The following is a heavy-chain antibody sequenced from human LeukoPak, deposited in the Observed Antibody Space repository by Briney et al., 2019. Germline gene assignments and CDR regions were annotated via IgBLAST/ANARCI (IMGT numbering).Heavy chain of an antibody. J-gene: IGHJ4*02. Sequence: GCPRLFCAGSSFFFRSYEMNRVRQAPGEGLEWVSVISGSGRNTDYADSVKGRFTISRDNSKNTLSLQMNSLRAEDTAVYYCAKVVGTGTTPTDYWGQGTLVTVSS. CDR1: SFFFRSYE. CDR2: ISGSGRNT. CDR3: AKVVGTGTTPTDY. V-gene: IGHV3-23*01. D-gene: IGHD1-1*01.